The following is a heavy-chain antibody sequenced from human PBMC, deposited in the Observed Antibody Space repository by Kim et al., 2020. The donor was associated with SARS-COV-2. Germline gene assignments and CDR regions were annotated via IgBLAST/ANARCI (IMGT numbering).Heavy chain of an antibody. V-gene: IGHV3-30*04. CDR1: GFTFTSYA. D-gene: IGHD3-10*01. CDR2: ISSDERNK. CDR3: ARDLKGSIVY. J-gene: IGHJ4*02. Sequence: GGSLRLSCAASGFTFTSYAMHWVRQAPGKGLECIAVISSDERNKDYADSVKGRFTISRDNSKNTLYLQMNSLRAEDTAVYFCARDLKGSIVYWGQGTLVTVSS.